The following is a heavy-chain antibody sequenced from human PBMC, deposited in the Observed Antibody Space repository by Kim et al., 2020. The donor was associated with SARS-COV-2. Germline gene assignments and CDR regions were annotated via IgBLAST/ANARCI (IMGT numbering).Heavy chain of an antibody. D-gene: IGHD3-22*01. J-gene: IGHJ3*02. CDR1: GFMFNNYW. CDR2: INFDGSGS. V-gene: IGHV3-74*01. CDR3: ARDPGVVVTDTFDI. Sequence: GGSLRLSCAASGFMFNNYWMHWVRQAPGKGLVWVSRINFDGSGSRYADSVKGRFTISRDNAKNTLYLQMNSLRVDDTAVYYCARDPGVVVTDTFDIWGQGTTVTVSS.